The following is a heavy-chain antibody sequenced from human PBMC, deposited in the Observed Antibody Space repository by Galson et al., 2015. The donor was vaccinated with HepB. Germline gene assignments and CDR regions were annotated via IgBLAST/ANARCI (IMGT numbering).Heavy chain of an antibody. CDR1: GSSFVTYW. CDR3: ARHADYYDSSGYYSIRHYDY. J-gene: IGHJ4*02. D-gene: IGHD3-22*01. Sequence: QAGAEVKQPGESLKISCTGSGSSFVTYWLVWVRQTREKGLERMGIVNPSDSDTRSSPSFQGQVTISVDKSITTAYLQWSSLRASDTAMYYCARHADYYDSSGYYSIRHYDYWGQGTLVTVSS. CDR2: VNPSDSDT. V-gene: IGHV5-51*01.